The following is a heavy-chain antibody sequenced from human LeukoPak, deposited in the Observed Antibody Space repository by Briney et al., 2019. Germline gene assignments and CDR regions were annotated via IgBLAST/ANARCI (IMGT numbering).Heavy chain of an antibody. CDR3: ARVGGYSGYDSIASYYYGMDV. D-gene: IGHD5-12*01. CDR2: ISAYNGNT. V-gene: IGHV1-18*01. CDR1: GYTFTSYG. J-gene: IGHJ6*02. Sequence: ASVKVSCKASGYTFTSYGISWVRQAPGQGLEWMGWISAYNGNTNYAQKLQGRVTMTTDTSTSTAYMELRSLRSDDTAVYYCARVGGYSGYDSIASYYYGMDVWGQGTTVTVSS.